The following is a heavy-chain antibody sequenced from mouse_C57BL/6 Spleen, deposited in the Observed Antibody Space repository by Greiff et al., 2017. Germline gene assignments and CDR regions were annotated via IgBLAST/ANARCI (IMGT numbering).Heavy chain of an antibody. CDR1: GYTFTSYG. CDR3: AREYYYAMDY. J-gene: IGHJ4*01. V-gene: IGHV1-81*01. CDR2: IYPRSGNT. Sequence: VQLQQSGAALARPGASVKLSCKASGYTFTSYGISWVKQRTEQGLEWIGEIYPRSGNTYYNEKFKGKATLTADKSSSTAYMELRSLTSEDSAVYICAREYYYAMDYWGQGTSVTVSS.